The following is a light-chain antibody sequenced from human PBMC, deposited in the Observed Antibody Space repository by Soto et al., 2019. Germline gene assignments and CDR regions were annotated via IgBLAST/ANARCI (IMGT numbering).Light chain of an antibody. V-gene: IGLV2-23*01. J-gene: IGLJ2*01. Sequence: QAVVTQPASVSGSPGQSITISCTGTSSDVGSYNLVSWYQQHPGKAPKLMIYEGSKRPSGVSNRFSGSKSCNTASLTISGLQAEDEADYYCCSYAGSNVVFGGGTKLTVL. CDR3: CSYAGSNVV. CDR2: EGS. CDR1: SSDVGSYNL.